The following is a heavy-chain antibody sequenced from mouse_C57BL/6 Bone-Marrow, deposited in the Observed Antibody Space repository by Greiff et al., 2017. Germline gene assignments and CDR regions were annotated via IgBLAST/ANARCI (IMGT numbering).Heavy chain of an antibody. Sequence: QVQLQQSGPELVKPGASVKISCKASGYAFSSSWMNWVKQRPGKGLEWIGRIYPGDGDTNYNGKFKGKATLTADKSSSTAYMQLSSLTSEDSAVYFCERFPIYYDYDGYAMDYWGQGTSVTVSS. V-gene: IGHV1-82*01. D-gene: IGHD2-4*01. CDR3: ERFPIYYDYDGYAMDY. J-gene: IGHJ4*01. CDR2: IYPGDGDT. CDR1: GYAFSSSW.